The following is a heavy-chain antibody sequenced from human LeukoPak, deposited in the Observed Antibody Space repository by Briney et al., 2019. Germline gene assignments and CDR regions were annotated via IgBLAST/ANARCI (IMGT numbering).Heavy chain of an antibody. D-gene: IGHD3-22*01. J-gene: IGHJ4*02. CDR3: ARSYYYDGLGSPLDY. CDR1: GYTFTSYY. V-gene: IGHV1-46*01. CDR2: INPSGDST. Sequence: GASVKVSCKPSGYTFTSYYMHWVRQAPGQGLEWMGIINPSGDSTSYAQKFQGRVTMTRDTSASTVYMELSGLRSEDTAVYYCARSYYYDGLGSPLDYWGQGTLVTVSS.